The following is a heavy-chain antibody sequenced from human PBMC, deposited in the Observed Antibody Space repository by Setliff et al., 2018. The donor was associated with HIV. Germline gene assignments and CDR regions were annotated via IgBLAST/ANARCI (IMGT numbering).Heavy chain of an antibody. V-gene: IGHV1-2*02. CDR3: ASGRYFDWSTDQ. D-gene: IGHD3-9*01. J-gene: IGHJ4*02. CDR2: IKPSTGGI. Sequence: ASVKVSGKASEETLTVYYMHWVRQAPGQGLEWMGCIKPSTGGINFAHKFKGRVTLTRDSSTSTAFMELNSLRSYDTAVYYFASGRYFDWSTDQWGQGTLVTVSS. CDR1: EETLTVYY.